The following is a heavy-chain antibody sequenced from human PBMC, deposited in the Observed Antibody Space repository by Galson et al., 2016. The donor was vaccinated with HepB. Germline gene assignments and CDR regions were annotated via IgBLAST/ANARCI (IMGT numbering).Heavy chain of an antibody. J-gene: IGHJ4*02. CDR1: GFTFSSLP. CDR2: ISGGGTNT. D-gene: IGHD6-19*01. Sequence: SLRLSCAASGFTFSSLPMSWVRQAPGKGLDWVSVISGGGTNTYYADSVKGRFIISRDNSKNTLYLEMNSLTVEDSATYFCAVKSVAGTFDYWGQGTLVTVSS. CDR3: AVKSVAGTFDY. V-gene: IGHV3-23*01.